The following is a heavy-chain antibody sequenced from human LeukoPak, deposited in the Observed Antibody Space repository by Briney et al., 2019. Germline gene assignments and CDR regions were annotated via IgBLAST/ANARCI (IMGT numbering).Heavy chain of an antibody. V-gene: IGHV1-2*02. CDR1: GYTFTGYY. D-gene: IGHD2-2*01. Sequence: ASVKVSCKASGYTFTGYYMHWVRQAPGQGLEWMGWINPNSGGTNYAQKFQGRVTMTRDTSISTAYMELSRLRSDDTAVYYCAREVGHCSVTSCAPGDYWGQGTLVTVSS. CDR3: AREVGHCSVTSCAPGDY. J-gene: IGHJ4*02. CDR2: INPNSGGT.